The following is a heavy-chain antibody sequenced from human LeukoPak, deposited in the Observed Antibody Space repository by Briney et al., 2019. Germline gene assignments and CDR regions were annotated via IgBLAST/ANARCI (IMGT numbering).Heavy chain of an antibody. V-gene: IGHV1-2*02. CDR2: INPKSGVT. CDR1: AYTLIGYY. Sequence: GASVKVSFKASAYTLIGYYMHLVGQAPGQRREGVGWINPKSGVTNYAQKFQGRVTMTWDTSINTTFMELSRLRSDDTAVYYCARRIAVAGSPVYYFDYWGRGTLVTVSS. CDR3: ARRIAVAGSPVYYFDY. J-gene: IGHJ4*02. D-gene: IGHD6-19*01.